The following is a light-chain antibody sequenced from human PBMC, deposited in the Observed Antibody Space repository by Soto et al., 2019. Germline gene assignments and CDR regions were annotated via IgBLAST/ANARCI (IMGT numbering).Light chain of an antibody. Sequence: QSALTQPASVSGSPGQSITISCTGTSSDVGGYNYVSWYQQHPGKAPKFMIYDVSNRPSGVSNRFSGSKSGNTASLTISGLRAEDKADYYCCSYTTSNTRQIVFGTGTKVTVL. CDR1: SSDVGGYNY. J-gene: IGLJ1*01. CDR3: CSYTTSNTRQIV. V-gene: IGLV2-14*01. CDR2: DVS.